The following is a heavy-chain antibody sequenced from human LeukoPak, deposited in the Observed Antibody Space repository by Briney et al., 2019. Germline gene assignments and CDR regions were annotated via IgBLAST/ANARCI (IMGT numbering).Heavy chain of an antibody. J-gene: IGHJ3*02. D-gene: IGHD3-3*01. Sequence: SETLSLTCAVYGGSFSGYYWSWIRQPPGKGLEWIGEINHSGSTNYNPSLKSRVTISVDTSKNQFSLKLSSVTAADTAVYYCASLDLSRGRVISGYYPWAAFDIWGQGTMVTVSS. CDR1: GGSFSGYY. CDR2: INHSGST. CDR3: ASLDLSRGRVISGYYPWAAFDI. V-gene: IGHV4-34*01.